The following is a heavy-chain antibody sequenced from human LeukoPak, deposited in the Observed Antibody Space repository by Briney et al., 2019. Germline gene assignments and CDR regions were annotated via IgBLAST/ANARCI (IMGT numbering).Heavy chain of an antibody. D-gene: IGHD6-19*01. J-gene: IGHJ4*02. CDR1: GFTFDDYA. CDR3: ANDNGIAVAGTYFDY. Sequence: GGSLRLSCAASGFTFDDYAMHWVRQAPGKGLEWVSGISWNSGSIGYADSVKGRFTISRDNAKNSLYLQMNSLRAEDTALYYCANDNGIAVAGTYFDYWGQGTLVTVSS. V-gene: IGHV3-9*01. CDR2: ISWNSGSI.